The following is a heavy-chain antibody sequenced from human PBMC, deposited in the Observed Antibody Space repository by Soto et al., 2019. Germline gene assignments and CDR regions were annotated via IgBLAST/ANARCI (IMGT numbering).Heavy chain of an antibody. J-gene: IGHJ5*02. CDR1: GFTFSSYA. CDR2: ISGSGGST. V-gene: IGHV3-23*01. CDR3: AKIYDYDFWSGYYSWQRGPEYNWFDP. Sequence: GGSLRLSCAASGFTFSSYAMSWVRQAPGKGLEWVSAISGSGGSTYYADSVKGRFTISRDNSKNTLYLQMNSLRAEDTAVYYCAKIYDYDFWSGYYSWQRGPEYNWFDPWGQGTLVTVSS. D-gene: IGHD3-3*01.